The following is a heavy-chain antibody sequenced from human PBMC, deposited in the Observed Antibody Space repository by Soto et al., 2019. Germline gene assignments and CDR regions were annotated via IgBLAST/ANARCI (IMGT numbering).Heavy chain of an antibody. CDR3: AKTKTPHVRNGMDV. CDR2: IYYSGST. V-gene: IGHV4-31*04. CDR1: GDSLSSGGYY. D-gene: IGHD2-8*01. J-gene: IGHJ6*02. Sequence: QVRLQESGPGLVRPSQTLSLTCTVSGDSLSSGGYYCSWIRQLPGKGLEWIGFIYYSGSTFYNPSLRSRVTMSADASKNPISLKLSSVTAAATAVYYCAKTKTPHVRNGMDVWGQGTTVTVSS.